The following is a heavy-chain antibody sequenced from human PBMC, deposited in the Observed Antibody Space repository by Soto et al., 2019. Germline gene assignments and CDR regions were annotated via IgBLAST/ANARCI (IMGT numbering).Heavy chain of an antibody. D-gene: IGHD3-3*01. J-gene: IGHJ4*02. CDR1: GGSISGSY. V-gene: IGHV4-59*01. CDR3: ARSVAVPGAHIDY. Sequence: PSETLSLTCSVSGGSISGSYWSWIRQSLGKGLEWLGFVYYTGSTNYSPSLRSRVSISVDTSKNEFSLRLSSVTAADTAVYFCARSVAVPGAHIDYWGQGTQVIVSS. CDR2: VYYTGST.